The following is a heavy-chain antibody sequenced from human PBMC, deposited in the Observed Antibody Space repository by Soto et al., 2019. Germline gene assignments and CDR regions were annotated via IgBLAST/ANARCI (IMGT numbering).Heavy chain of an antibody. CDR1: VYSFTTYA. CDR2: INGGNGNT. D-gene: IGHD1-1*01. J-gene: IGHJ6*02. Sequence: ASVKVSCKASVYSFTTYALHWVRQAPGERLEWMAWINGGNGNTKYSQKFQDRVTITRDTSASIAYMELSSLRSEDTAVYYCARGKGMEENYYYHGMDVWGQGTTVTVSS. CDR3: ARGKGMEENYYYHGMDV. V-gene: IGHV1-3*01.